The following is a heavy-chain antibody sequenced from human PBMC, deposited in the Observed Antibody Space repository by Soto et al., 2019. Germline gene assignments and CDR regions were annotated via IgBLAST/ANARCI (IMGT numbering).Heavy chain of an antibody. D-gene: IGHD3-10*01. V-gene: IGHV4-59*08. CDR2: IYSSGST. CDR3: ARRYGGGFDY. J-gene: IGHJ4*02. Sequence: XTLSLTCTVSGGSISSYYWSWIRXPPGKGLEWIGYIYSSGSTNYNPSLKSRVTISVDTSKNQFSLKLSSVTAADTAVYYCARRYGGGFDYWGQGTLVTVSS. CDR1: GGSISSYY.